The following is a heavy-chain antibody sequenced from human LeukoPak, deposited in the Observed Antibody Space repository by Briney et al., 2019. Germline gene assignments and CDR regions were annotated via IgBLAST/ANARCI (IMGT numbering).Heavy chain of an antibody. CDR1: GFTFSGHW. J-gene: IGHJ4*02. Sequence: GGTLRLSCAASGFTFSGHWMSWVRQAPGKGLEWVANINQGGSDKYYVDSLKGRFTISRDNANNLLYLQMNSLRGEDRAVYYCTRDRSRAEDDWGQGTLVTVSS. V-gene: IGHV3-7*01. CDR3: TRDRSRAEDD. CDR2: INQGGSDK. D-gene: IGHD1-14*01.